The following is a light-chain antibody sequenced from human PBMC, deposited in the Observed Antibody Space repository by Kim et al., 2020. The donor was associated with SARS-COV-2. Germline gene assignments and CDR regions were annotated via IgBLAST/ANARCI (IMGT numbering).Light chain of an antibody. Sequence: SSELTQDPAVSVALGQTVRITCQGDSLRSYYASWYQQKPGQAPLRVIYGKNNRPSGIPDRFSGSSSGNTASLTITGAQAEDEADYYCNSWDSSGNHVVFGGGTKVTVL. CDR3: NSWDSSGNHVV. CDR1: SLRSYY. V-gene: IGLV3-19*02. CDR2: GKN. J-gene: IGLJ2*01.